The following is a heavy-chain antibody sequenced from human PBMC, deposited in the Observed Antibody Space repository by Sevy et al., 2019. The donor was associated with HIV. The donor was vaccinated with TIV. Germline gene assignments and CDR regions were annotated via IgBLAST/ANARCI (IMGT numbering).Heavy chain of an antibody. V-gene: IGHV3-21*06. CDR3: ARGDYYGSLYYFDH. Sequence: GGSLRLSCAASGFTFNSYFMNWVRQTPGKGLEWVSSISSASSYILYAASVKGRFTISRDNAHNSLYLEMNGLRAEDMAIYYCARGDYYGSLYYFDHWGQGILVTVSS. J-gene: IGHJ4*02. CDR1: GFTFNSYF. D-gene: IGHD3-10*01. CDR2: ISSASSYI.